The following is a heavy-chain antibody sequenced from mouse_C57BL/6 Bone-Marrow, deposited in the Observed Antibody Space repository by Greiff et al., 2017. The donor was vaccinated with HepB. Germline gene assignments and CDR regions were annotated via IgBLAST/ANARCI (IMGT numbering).Heavy chain of an antibody. Sequence: VQLQQSGTELVKPGASVKLSCKASGYTFTSYWMHWVKQRPGQGLEWIGNINPSNGGTNYNEKFKSKATLTVDKSSSTAYMQLSSLTSEDSAVYYCARGGSYYYCSSYWFAYWGQGTLVTVSA. CDR2: INPSNGGT. CDR1: GYTFTSYW. V-gene: IGHV1-53*01. J-gene: IGHJ3*01. CDR3: ARGGSYYYCSSYWFAY. D-gene: IGHD1-1*01.